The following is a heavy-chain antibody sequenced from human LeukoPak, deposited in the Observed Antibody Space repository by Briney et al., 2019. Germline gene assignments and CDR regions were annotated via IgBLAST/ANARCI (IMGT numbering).Heavy chain of an antibody. CDR2: ISSTGGHI. V-gene: IGHV3-48*03. Sequence: PGGSLRLSCAGSGVIFSNYEMNWVRQAAGKGLEWVSYISSTGGHIYYADSVKGRFTISRDNAEKSVYLQMNSLRAEDTAVYCCERDLPTGTYRGYFDNWGQGTLVTVSS. CDR3: ERDLPTGTYRGYFDN. J-gene: IGHJ4*02. CDR1: GVIFSNYE. D-gene: IGHD1-26*01.